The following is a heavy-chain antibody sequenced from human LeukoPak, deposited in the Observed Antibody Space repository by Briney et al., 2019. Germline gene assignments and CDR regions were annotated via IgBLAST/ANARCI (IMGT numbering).Heavy chain of an antibody. V-gene: IGHV4-38-2*02. Sequence: SETLSLTCTVSGYSISSGYYWAWIRQPPGKGLQWIGNIYHSGNTYYNPSLKSRVSISVDTSKNQFSLKLTSVTAADTAVYYCARGESRDGYSTLFWGQGTLVTVSS. CDR2: IYHSGNT. CDR3: ARGESRDGYSTLF. D-gene: IGHD6-13*01. CDR1: GYSISSGYY. J-gene: IGHJ4*02.